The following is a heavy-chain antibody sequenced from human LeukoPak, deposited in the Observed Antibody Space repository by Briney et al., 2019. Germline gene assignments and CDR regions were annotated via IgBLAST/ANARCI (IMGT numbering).Heavy chain of an antibody. D-gene: IGHD3-22*01. Sequence: SETLSLTCTVSGGSISSYYWSWIRQPPGKGLEWIGYIYYSGSTNYNPSLKSRVTISVDTSKNQFSLKLSSVTAADTAVYYCALGGGSSGYYFDYWGQGTLVTVSS. J-gene: IGHJ4*02. CDR2: IYYSGST. CDR1: GGSISSYY. CDR3: ALGGGSSGYYFDY. V-gene: IGHV4-59*12.